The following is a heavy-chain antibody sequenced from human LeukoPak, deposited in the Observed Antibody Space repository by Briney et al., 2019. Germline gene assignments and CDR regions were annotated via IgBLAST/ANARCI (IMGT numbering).Heavy chain of an antibody. J-gene: IGHJ4*02. CDR1: GGSFSGYY. Sequence: SETLSLTCAVYGGSFSGYYWSWIRQPPGKGLEWIGEINHSGSTNYNPSLKSRVTISVDTSKNQFSLKLSSVTAADTAVYYCARVGGFVSSGYYLLDYWGQGTLVTVSS. D-gene: IGHD3-22*01. CDR3: ARVGGFVSSGYYLLDY. V-gene: IGHV4-34*01. CDR2: INHSGST.